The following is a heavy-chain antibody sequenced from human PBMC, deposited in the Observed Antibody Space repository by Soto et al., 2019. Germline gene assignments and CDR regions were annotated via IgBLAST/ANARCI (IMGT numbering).Heavy chain of an antibody. CDR3: AKEEPFYGDPGDAFDI. CDR1: GFTFSSYA. J-gene: IGHJ3*02. D-gene: IGHD4-17*01. CDR2: ISGSGGST. V-gene: IGHV3-23*01. Sequence: GGSLRLSCAASGFTFSSYAMSWVRQAPGKGLEWVSAISGSGGSTYYADSVKGRFTISRDNSKNTLYLQMNSLRAEDTAVYYCAKEEPFYGDPGDAFDIWGQGTMVTVSS.